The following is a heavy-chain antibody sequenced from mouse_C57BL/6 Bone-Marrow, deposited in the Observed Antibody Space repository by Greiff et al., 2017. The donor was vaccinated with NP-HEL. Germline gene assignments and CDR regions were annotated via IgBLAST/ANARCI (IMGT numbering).Heavy chain of an antibody. J-gene: IGHJ2*01. CDR1: GYTFTDYY. CDR2: INPNNGGT. D-gene: IGHD1-1*01. Sequence: EVQLQQSGPELVKPGASVKISCKASGYTFTDYYMNWVKQSHGKSLEWIGDINPNNGGTSYNQKFKGKATLTVDKSSSTAYMELRSLTSEDSAVYYCARSAYYYGSSYELYYFDYWGQGTTLTVSS. V-gene: IGHV1-26*01. CDR3: ARSAYYYGSSYELYYFDY.